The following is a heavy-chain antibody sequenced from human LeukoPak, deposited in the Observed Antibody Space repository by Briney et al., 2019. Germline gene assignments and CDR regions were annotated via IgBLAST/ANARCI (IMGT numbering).Heavy chain of an antibody. V-gene: IGHV3-21*01. J-gene: IGHJ4*02. CDR3: ARDARGLFDY. CDR1: GFFFSNYA. CDR2: ISSSSSYI. Sequence: PGGSLRLSCAVSGFFFSNYAMSWVRQGPGKGLEWVSSISSSSSYIYYADSVKGRFTISRDNAKNSLYLQMNSLRAEDTAVYYCARDARGLFDYWGQGTLVTVSS.